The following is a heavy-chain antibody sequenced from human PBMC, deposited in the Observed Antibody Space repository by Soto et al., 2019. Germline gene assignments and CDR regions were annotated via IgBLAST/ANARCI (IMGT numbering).Heavy chain of an antibody. J-gene: IGHJ3*02. V-gene: IGHV3-13*01. CDR3: ARSFRYCSSTSCYAFPAAYDI. D-gene: IGHD2-2*01. CDR1: GFTFSSYD. Sequence: GSLRLSSAASGFTFSSYDMHWVRQATGKGLEWVSAIGTAGDTYYPGSVKGRFTISRENAKNSLYLQMNSLRAGDTAVYYCARSFRYCSSTSCYAFPAAYDISGQRTMVTVSS. CDR2: IGTAGDT.